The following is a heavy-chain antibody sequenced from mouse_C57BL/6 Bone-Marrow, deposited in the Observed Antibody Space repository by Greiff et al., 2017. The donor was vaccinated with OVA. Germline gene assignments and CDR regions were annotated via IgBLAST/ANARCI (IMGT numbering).Heavy chain of an antibody. V-gene: IGHV6-3*01. CDR2: IRLKSDNYAT. CDR1: GFTFSNYW. J-gene: IGHJ1*03. CDR3: TVTTVSWYFDV. Sequence: EVKLVESGGGLVQPGGSMKLSCVASGFTFSNYWMNWVRQSPEKGLEWVAQIRLKSDNYATPYAESVKGRFTISRDDSKSSVYLQMNNLRAEDTGIYYCTVTTVSWYFDVWGTGTTVTVSS. D-gene: IGHD1-1*01.